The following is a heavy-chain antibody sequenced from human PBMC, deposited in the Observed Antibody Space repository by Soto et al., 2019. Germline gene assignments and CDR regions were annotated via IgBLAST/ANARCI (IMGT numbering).Heavy chain of an antibody. J-gene: IGHJ4*02. CDR2: IYYSGST. V-gene: IGHV4-61*01. CDR3: ARGTITSSYFRYDFWSGSLDY. D-gene: IGHD3-3*01. CDR1: GGSVSSGSYY. Sequence: TLSLTCTVSGGSVSSGSYYWSWIRQPPGKGLEWIGYIYYSGSTNYNPSLKSRVTISVDTSKNQFSLKLSSVTAADTAVYYCARGTITSSYFRYDFWSGSLDYWGQGTLVTVSS.